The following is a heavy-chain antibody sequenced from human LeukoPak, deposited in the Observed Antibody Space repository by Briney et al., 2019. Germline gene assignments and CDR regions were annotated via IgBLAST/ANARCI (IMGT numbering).Heavy chain of an antibody. V-gene: IGHV3-21*01. D-gene: IGHD3-10*01. CDR3: ARETSMIRGVIYAFDI. J-gene: IGHJ3*02. CDR1: GSTFSSCS. Sequence: KTGGSLRLSCAASGSTFSSCSMNWVRQAPGKGLEWVSSISSSSSYIYYADSVKGRFTISRDNAKNSLYLQMNSLRAEDTAVYYCARETSMIRGVIYAFDIWGQGTMVTVSS. CDR2: ISSSSSYI.